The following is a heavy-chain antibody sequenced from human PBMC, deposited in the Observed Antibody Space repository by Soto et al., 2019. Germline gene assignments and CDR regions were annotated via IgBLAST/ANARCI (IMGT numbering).Heavy chain of an antibody. CDR2: IDIAGSTT. Sequence: GGSLRLSCAASGFTFSSYWMLWVRQTPGKGLVWVSRIDIAGSTTTYADSVKGRFTISRDNAKNTLYLQMNSLRAEDTAVYYCARDQTVAGPTTFDYCGQGTLVTVSS. CDR1: GFTFSSYW. V-gene: IGHV3-74*01. D-gene: IGHD6-19*01. J-gene: IGHJ4*02. CDR3: ARDQTVAGPTTFDY.